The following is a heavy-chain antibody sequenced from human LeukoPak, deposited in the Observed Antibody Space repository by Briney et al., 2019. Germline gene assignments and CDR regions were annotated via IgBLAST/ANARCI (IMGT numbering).Heavy chain of an antibody. J-gene: IGHJ5*02. CDR1: GYTFTGYF. V-gene: IGHV1-2*02. D-gene: IGHD6-13*01. Sequence: GESLKISCKASGYTFTGYFIHWLRQAPGQGLEWMGWINPNSGGTNYEQKFQGRVTMTRDTSMSTAYMELSSLRSDDTAVYYCARADSSNWYWFDPWGQGTLVTVSS. CDR2: INPNSGGT. CDR3: ARADSSNWYWFDP.